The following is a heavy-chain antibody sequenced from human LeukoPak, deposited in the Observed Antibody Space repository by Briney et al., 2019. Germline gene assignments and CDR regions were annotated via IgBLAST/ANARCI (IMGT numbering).Heavy chain of an antibody. D-gene: IGHD3-22*01. V-gene: IGHV3-11*01. CDR2: ISSSGSTI. J-gene: IGHJ4*02. Sequence: GGSLRLSCAASGFTFSDYYMSWIRQAPGKGLEWVSYISSSGSTIYYADSVKGRFTISRDNAKNSLYLRMNSLRAEDTAVYYCARVPYYYDSSGVDYWGQGTLVTVSS. CDR3: ARVPYYYDSSGVDY. CDR1: GFTFSDYY.